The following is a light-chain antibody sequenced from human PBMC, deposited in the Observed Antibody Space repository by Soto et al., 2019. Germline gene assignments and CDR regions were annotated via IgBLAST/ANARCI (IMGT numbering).Light chain of an antibody. Sequence: DIVLTQSPDSLAVSLGERAAINCKSSQTVVYSTSSRSYRAWYQQKPGQPPKLLIYWASTRESGVPDRFIGSWSGTDFTLTINNLQAEDVAVYYCQQYYDTPYTFGQGTKLVMK. CDR3: QQYYDTPYT. J-gene: IGKJ2*01. V-gene: IGKV4-1*01. CDR2: WAS. CDR1: QTVVYSTSSRSY.